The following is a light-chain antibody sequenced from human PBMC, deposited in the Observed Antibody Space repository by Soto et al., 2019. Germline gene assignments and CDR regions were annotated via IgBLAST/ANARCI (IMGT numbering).Light chain of an antibody. J-gene: IGKJ1*01. CDR3: QQSYSTPRT. CDR2: AAS. V-gene: IGKV1-39*01. CDR1: QSISSY. Sequence: DIQMTQSPSSLSASVGDRVTITLRASQSISSYLNWYQQKPGKAPKLLIYAASSLQSGVPSRFSGSGSGTDFTLTISSLQPEDFATYYCQQSYSTPRTFGQGTKV.